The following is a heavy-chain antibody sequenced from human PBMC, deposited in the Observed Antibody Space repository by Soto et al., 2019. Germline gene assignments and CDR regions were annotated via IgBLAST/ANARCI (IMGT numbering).Heavy chain of an antibody. CDR3: ARRRRYCSSTSCYAGAFDI. V-gene: IGHV4-59*08. D-gene: IGHD2-2*01. J-gene: IGHJ3*02. CDR2: IYYSGST. Sequence: QVQLQESGPGLVKPSETLSLTCTVSGGSISSYYWSWIRQPPGKGLEWIGYIYYSGSTNYNPSLNSRVTISVDTSKNQFSLKLSSVTAADTAVYYCARRRRYCSSTSCYAGAFDIWGQGTMVTVSS. CDR1: GGSISSYY.